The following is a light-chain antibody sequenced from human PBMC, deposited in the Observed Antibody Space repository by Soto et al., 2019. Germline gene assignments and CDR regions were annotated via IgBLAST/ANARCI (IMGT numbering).Light chain of an antibody. CDR2: STN. Sequence: QAVVTQEPSFSVSPGGKVTLTCGLSSGSVSTSYYPSWYQQTPGQAPRTLIYSTNTRSSGVPDRLSGSMLGNKAALTITGAQADDEFDQYCVLYMGSGIRVFGGGTKLTVL. CDR1: SGSVSTSYY. CDR3: VLYMGSGIRV. V-gene: IGLV8-61*01. J-gene: IGLJ3*02.